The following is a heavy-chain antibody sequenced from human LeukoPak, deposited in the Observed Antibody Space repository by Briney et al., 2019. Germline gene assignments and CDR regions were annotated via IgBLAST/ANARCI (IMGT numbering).Heavy chain of an antibody. J-gene: IGHJ5*02. CDR2: IYYTGST. CDR3: ARGDGDYGWFDP. Sequence: PSETLSLTCTVSGGSISSYYWSWIRQPPGNGLEWIGYIYYTGSTNYSPSLKSRVTISVDTSKNHFSLKLSSVTAADTAVYYCARGDGDYGWFDPWGQGTLVTVSS. V-gene: IGHV4-59*01. CDR1: GGSISSYY. D-gene: IGHD4-17*01.